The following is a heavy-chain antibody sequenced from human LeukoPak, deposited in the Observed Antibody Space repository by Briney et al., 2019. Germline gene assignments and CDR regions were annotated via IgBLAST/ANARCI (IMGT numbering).Heavy chain of an antibody. V-gene: IGHV7-4-1*02. CDR2: INTNTGNP. J-gene: IGHJ4*02. Sequence: ASVKVSCTASGYTFTSYAMNWVRQAPGQGLEWMGWINTNTGNPTYAQGFTGRFVFSLDTSVSTAYLQISSLKAEDTAVYYCARDTIAVAGTSFDYWGQGTLVTVSS. CDR3: ARDTIAVAGTSFDY. D-gene: IGHD6-19*01. CDR1: GYTFTSYA.